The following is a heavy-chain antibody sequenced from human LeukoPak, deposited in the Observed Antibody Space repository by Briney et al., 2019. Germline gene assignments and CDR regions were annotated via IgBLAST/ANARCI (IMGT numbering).Heavy chain of an antibody. Sequence: WIRQPPGXGLEWIGEINHSGSTNYNPSLKSRVTISVDTSKNQFSLKLSSVTAADTAVYYCARGWLQPVDYWGQGTLVTVSS. CDR2: INHSGST. V-gene: IGHV4-34*01. D-gene: IGHD5-24*01. J-gene: IGHJ4*02. CDR3: ARGWLQPVDY.